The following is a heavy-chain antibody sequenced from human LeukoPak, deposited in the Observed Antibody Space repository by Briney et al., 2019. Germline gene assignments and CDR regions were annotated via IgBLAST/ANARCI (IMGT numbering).Heavy chain of an antibody. Sequence: SVKVSCKASGYTFTSYGISWVRQAPGQGLEWMGGIIPIFGTANYAQKFQGRVTITADESTSTAYMELSSLRSEDTAVYYCARDRSPLCSGGSCYHDYWGQGTLVTVSS. CDR1: GYTFTSYG. J-gene: IGHJ4*02. V-gene: IGHV1-69*13. D-gene: IGHD2-15*01. CDR3: ARDRSPLCSGGSCYHDY. CDR2: IIPIFGTA.